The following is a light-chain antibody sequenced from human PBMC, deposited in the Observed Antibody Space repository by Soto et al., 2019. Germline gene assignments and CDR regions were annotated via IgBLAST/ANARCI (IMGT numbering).Light chain of an antibody. J-gene: IGKJ4*01. V-gene: IGKV3-15*01. CDR2: GAS. CDR3: QQFHRWPVT. Sequence: EIVMTQSPATLSVSPGERATLSCRASQSVSGNLAWYQQKPGQAPRLLIYGASTRATGIPARFSGSGSGTEFILTISSLQSEDVAVYYCQQFHRWPVTFGGGAKVEI. CDR1: QSVSGN.